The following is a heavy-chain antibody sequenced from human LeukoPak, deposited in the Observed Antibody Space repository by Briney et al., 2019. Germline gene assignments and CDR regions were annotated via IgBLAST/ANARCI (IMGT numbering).Heavy chain of an antibody. CDR2: IYYSGST. J-gene: IGHJ6*03. D-gene: IGHD3-9*01. CDR1: GGSISSSSYY. V-gene: IGHV4-39*07. CDR3: ARYFTYYMDV. Sequence: SETLSLTCTVSGGSISSSSYYWGWIRQPPGKGLEWIGSIYYSGSTYYNPSLKSRVTISVDTSKNQFSLKLSSVTAADTAVYYCARYFTYYMDVWGKGTTVTVSS.